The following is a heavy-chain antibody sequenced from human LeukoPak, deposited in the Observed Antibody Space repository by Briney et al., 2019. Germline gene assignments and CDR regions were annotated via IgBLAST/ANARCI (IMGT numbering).Heavy chain of an antibody. J-gene: IGHJ4*02. V-gene: IGHV4-59*02. D-gene: IGHD3-22*01. CDR1: GGSVSSYY. Sequence: SETLSLTCTVSGGSVSSYYWSWIRQPPGKGLEWIGYIYYSGSTNYNPSLKSRVTISVAKNQFSLKLSSVTAADTAVYYCASATFSYYYDSSGYYELDYWGQGTLVTVSS. CDR2: IYYSGST. CDR3: ASATFSYYYDSSGYYELDY.